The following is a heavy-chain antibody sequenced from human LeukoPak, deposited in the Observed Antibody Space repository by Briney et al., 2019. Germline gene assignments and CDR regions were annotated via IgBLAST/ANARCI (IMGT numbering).Heavy chain of an antibody. J-gene: IGHJ3*02. D-gene: IGHD5-18*01. Sequence: SETLSLTCTVSGGSISSGGYYWSWIRQHPGKGLEWIGYIYYSGSTYYNPSLKSRVTISVDTSKNQFSLKLSSVTAADTAVYYCARGWGYSYGYGVAFDIWGQGTMVTVSS. CDR1: GGSISSGGYY. CDR2: IYYSGST. V-gene: IGHV4-31*03. CDR3: ARGWGYSYGYGVAFDI.